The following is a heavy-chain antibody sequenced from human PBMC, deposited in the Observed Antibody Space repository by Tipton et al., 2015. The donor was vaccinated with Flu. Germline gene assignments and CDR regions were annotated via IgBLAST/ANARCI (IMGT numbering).Heavy chain of an antibody. CDR3: ARVGRELLNAFDI. CDR2: INHSGST. V-gene: IGHV4-34*01. CDR1: GGSFSGYC. Sequence: TLSLTCAVYGGSFSGYCWSWIRQPPGKGLEWIGEINHSGSTNYNPSLKSRVTISVDTSKNQFSLKLSSVTAADTAVYYCARVGRELLNAFDIWGQGTMVTVSS. J-gene: IGHJ3*02. D-gene: IGHD1-26*01.